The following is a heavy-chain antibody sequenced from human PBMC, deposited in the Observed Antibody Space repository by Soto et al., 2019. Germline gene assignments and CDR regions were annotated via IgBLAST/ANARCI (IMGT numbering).Heavy chain of an antibody. CDR3: ARDRDTAMVGQPYYFDY. J-gene: IGHJ4*02. D-gene: IGHD5-18*01. V-gene: IGHV3-21*01. Sequence: KAGGSLRLSCAASGFTFSSYSMNWVRQAPGKGLEWVSSISSSSSYIYYADSVKGRFTISRDNAKNSLYLQMNSLRAEDTAVYYCARDRDTAMVGQPYYFDYWGQGTLVTVSS. CDR1: GFTFSSYS. CDR2: ISSSSSYI.